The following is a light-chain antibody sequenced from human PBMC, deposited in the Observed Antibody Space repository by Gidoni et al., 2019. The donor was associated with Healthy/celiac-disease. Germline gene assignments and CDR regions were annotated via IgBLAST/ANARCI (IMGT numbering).Light chain of an antibody. CDR3: QQSYSTPLT. CDR1: QSISSY. CDR2: AAS. V-gene: IGKV1-39*01. J-gene: IGKJ4*01. Sequence: DILMTQSPSSLSASVGDRVTITCRASQSISSYLNWYQQKPGKAPKLLIYAASSLQSGVPSRFSCSGSGTDFTLTISSLQPEDFATYYCQQSYSTPLTFGGGTKVEIK.